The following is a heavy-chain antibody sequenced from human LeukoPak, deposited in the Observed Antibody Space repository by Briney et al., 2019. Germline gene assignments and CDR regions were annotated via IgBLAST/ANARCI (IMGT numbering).Heavy chain of an antibody. CDR3: ARFAAGGSYYYYMDV. CDR1: GFTFSSYT. V-gene: IGHV3-48*01. D-gene: IGHD6-25*01. Sequence: GGSLRLSCAASGFTFSSYTMNWVRRPPGKGLEWVSNIGTSSTTIYYADSVKGRFTISRDNAKNSLYLQMNSLRADDTAVYYCARFAAGGSYYYYMDVWGKGTTVTVSS. CDR2: IGTSSTTI. J-gene: IGHJ6*03.